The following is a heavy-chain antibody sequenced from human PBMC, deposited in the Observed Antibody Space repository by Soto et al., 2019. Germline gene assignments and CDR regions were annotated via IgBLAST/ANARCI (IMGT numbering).Heavy chain of an antibody. V-gene: IGHV3-9*01. D-gene: IGHD2-2*01. CDR3: ASAEGLVPAAILGYYYYGMDV. J-gene: IGHJ6*02. Sequence: GGSLRLSCAASGFTFDDYAMHWVRQAPGKGLEWVSGISWNSGSIGYADSVKGRFTISRDNAKNTLYLQMNSLRAEDTAVYYCASAEGLVPAAILGYYYYGMDVWGQGTTVTVSS. CDR2: ISWNSGSI. CDR1: GFTFDDYA.